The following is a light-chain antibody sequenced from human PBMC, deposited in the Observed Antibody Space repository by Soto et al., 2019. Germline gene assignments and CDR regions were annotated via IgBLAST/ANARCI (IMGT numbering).Light chain of an antibody. Sequence: DILLTQSPSFLSASVGDRVTITCRASQGISSYLAWYQQKPGKAPKLLIYAASTLQSGVPSRFSGSRSGTEFTLTISSLQPEDFATYYSQQLNRYPRTFGQGTKVEIK. CDR3: QQLNRYPRT. V-gene: IGKV1-9*01. CDR1: QGISSY. J-gene: IGKJ1*01. CDR2: AAS.